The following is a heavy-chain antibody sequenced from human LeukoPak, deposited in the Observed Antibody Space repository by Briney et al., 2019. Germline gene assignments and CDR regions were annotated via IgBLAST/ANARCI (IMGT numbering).Heavy chain of an antibody. J-gene: IGHJ5*02. CDR2: IKQDGSEK. CDR3: AKSSCGGDCYSWFDP. Sequence: GGSLRLSCAASGFTFSLYWMNWVRRAPGKGLEWVANIKQDGSEKNYVDSVKGRFTISRDNAKNSLYLQMNSLRAEDTALYYCAKSSCGGDCYSWFDPWGQGTLVTVSS. CDR1: GFTFSLYW. V-gene: IGHV3-7*03. D-gene: IGHD2-21*02.